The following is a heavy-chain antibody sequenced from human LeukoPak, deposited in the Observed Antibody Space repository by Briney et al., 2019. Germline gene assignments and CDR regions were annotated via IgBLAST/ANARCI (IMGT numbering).Heavy chain of an antibody. D-gene: IGHD4-23*01. V-gene: IGHV1-69*04. CDR2: IIPIFGIA. CDR1: GGTFSSYA. CDR3: ARETLTTVVTPSYYFDY. J-gene: IGHJ4*02. Sequence: GASVKVSCKASGGTFSSYAISWVRQAPGQGLEWMGRIIPIFGIANYAQKFQGGVTITADKSTSTAYMELSSLRSEDTAVYYCARETLTTVVTPSYYFDYWGQGTLVTVSS.